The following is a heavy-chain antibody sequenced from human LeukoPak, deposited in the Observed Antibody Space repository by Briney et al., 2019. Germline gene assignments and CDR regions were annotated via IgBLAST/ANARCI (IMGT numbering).Heavy chain of an antibody. CDR2: IYYSAST. CDR1: GGSISSYY. CDR3: ARGPYYDSSGYSIRSYYFDY. J-gene: IGHJ4*02. D-gene: IGHD3-22*01. V-gene: IGHV4-59*01. Sequence: PSETLSLTCTVSGGSISSYYWSWIRQPPGKGLEWIGDIYYSASTNYNPSLKSRVTISVDTSKNQFSLKLSSVTAADTAVYYCARGPYYDSSGYSIRSYYFDYWGQGTLVTVSS.